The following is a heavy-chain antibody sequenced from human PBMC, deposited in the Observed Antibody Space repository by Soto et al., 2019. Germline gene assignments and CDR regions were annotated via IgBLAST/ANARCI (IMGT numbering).Heavy chain of an antibody. CDR3: ARDLYWGEGSFDL. V-gene: IGHV4-59*01. D-gene: IGHD3-16*01. J-gene: IGHJ2*01. CDR1: RGSIINYF. Sequence: PSETLSLTCTVSRGSIINYFWSWIRQPPGKGLEWIGYFYSSGTTKYNPSLKSRVTMSVDTSKNQFFLNLISVTAADTAVYYCARDLYWGEGSFDLWGRRTLVTVSS. CDR2: FYSSGTT.